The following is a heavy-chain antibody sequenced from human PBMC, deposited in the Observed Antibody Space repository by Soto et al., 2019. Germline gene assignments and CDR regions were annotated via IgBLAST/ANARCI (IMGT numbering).Heavy chain of an antibody. D-gene: IGHD1-26*01. CDR3: ARRTVATTRYFQH. CDR2: ISYDGSNK. CDR1: GFTFSNFP. J-gene: IGHJ1*01. V-gene: IGHV3-30*14. Sequence: QVQLVESGGGVVQPGVSLRLSCTASGFTFSNFPIHWVRQAPGKGLDWVAVISYDGSNKYYADSVKGRFTLSRDNSKNTLYLQMNSLRPEDTAVYYCARRTVATTRYFQHWGQGTLVTVSS.